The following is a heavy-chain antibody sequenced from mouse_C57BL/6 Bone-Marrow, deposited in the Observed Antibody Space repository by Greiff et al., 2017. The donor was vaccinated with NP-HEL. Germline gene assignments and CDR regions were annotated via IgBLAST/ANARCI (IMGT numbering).Heavy chain of an antibody. CDR3: TRENDGYYFYAMDY. CDR1: GYTFTSYW. CDR2: IYPGNSDT. J-gene: IGHJ4*01. V-gene: IGHV1-5*01. Sequence: EVQLQQSGTVLARPGASVKMSCKTSGYTFTSYWMHWVKQRPGQGLEWIGAIYPGNSDTSYNQKFKGKAKLTAVTSASTAYMELSSLTNEDSAVYYCTRENDGYYFYAMDYWGQGTSVTVSS. D-gene: IGHD2-3*01.